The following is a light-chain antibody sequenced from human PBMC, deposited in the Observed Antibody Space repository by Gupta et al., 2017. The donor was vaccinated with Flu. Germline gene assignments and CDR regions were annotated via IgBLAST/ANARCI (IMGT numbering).Light chain of an antibody. CDR3: AAWDDSLNGWV. J-gene: IGLJ3*02. CDR2: SNN. CDR1: SSNIGSNT. V-gene: IGLV1-44*01. Sequence: RFTISCSGSSSNIGSNTVNWYHQLPGTAPKLLIYSNNQRPSGVPDRFSGSKSGTSASLAISGLQSEDEADYYCAAWDDSLNGWVFGGGTKLTVL.